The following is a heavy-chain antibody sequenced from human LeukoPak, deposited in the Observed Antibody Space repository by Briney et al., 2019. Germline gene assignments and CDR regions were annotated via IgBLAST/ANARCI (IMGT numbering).Heavy chain of an antibody. CDR2: INHSGST. J-gene: IGHJ4*02. V-gene: IGHV4-34*01. CDR1: GGSFSGYY. CDR3: ARGSRSTPRAGY. D-gene: IGHD2-15*01. Sequence: SETLSLTCAVYGGSFSGYYWSWIRQPPGKGLEWIGEINHSGSTNYNPSLKSRVTISVDTSKNQFSLKLSSVTAADTAVYYCARGSRSTPRAGYWGQGTLVIVSS.